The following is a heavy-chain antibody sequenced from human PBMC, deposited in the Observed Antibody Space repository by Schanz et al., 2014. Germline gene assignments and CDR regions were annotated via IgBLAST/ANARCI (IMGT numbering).Heavy chain of an antibody. J-gene: IGHJ4*02. CDR3: ARGGSGSHYRLDY. CDR2: IKRDGSEK. D-gene: IGHD1-26*01. V-gene: IGHV3-7*02. CDR1: GFSFSTYW. Sequence: EVQLVESGGGLVQPGGSLRLSCSASGFSFSTYWMSWVRQAPGKGLEWVANIKRDGSEKNYLDSVKGRFTISRDNSKNTLYLQMNSLRPEDTAVYYCARGGSGSHYRLDYWGQGTLVTVSS.